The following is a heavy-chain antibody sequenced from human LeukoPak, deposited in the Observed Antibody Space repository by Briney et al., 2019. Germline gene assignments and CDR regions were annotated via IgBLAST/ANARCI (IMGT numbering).Heavy chain of an antibody. D-gene: IGHD3-10*01. CDR1: GYTFISYW. CDR2: IYSGDSDT. Sequence: GESLKISCKGSGYTFISYWIGWVRQMPGKGLEWMGIIYSGDSDTRYSPSFQGQVTISADKSISTAYLQWSSLKASDTAMYYCARSYWGYGSGPVDPWGQGTLVTVSS. J-gene: IGHJ5*02. CDR3: ARSYWGYGSGPVDP. V-gene: IGHV5-51*01.